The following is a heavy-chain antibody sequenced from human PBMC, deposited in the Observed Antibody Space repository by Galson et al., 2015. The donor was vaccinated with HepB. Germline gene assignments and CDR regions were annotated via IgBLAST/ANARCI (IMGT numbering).Heavy chain of an antibody. CDR1: GYAFATYV. Sequence: SVKVSCKASGYAFATYVMNWVRQAPGQGLEWVGWINTKTGHPTYAQGFTGRFVFSLDTSGSTAYLHISSLKAEDTAVYYCARDPRRITVFGVVLAHYDFGLDVWGQGTTVTVSS. D-gene: IGHD3-3*01. CDR2: INTKTGHP. V-gene: IGHV7-4-1*02. CDR3: ARDPRRITVFGVVLAHYDFGLDV. J-gene: IGHJ6*02.